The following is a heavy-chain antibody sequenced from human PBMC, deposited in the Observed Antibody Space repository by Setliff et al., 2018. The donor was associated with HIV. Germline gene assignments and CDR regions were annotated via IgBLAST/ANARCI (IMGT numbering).Heavy chain of an antibody. CDR1: GGSISSDDYY. V-gene: IGHV4-30-4*08. Sequence: PSETLSLTCTVSGGSISSDDYYWNWIRQPPGKGLEWIGYITYSGSAYYNPSLKSRVTISIDTSNNQISLRLNSMTAADTAVYFCVRGPQWLVQKGRVYYFDYWGQGALVTVSS. CDR2: ITYSGSA. J-gene: IGHJ4*02. D-gene: IGHD6-19*01. CDR3: VRGPQWLVQKGRVYYFDY.